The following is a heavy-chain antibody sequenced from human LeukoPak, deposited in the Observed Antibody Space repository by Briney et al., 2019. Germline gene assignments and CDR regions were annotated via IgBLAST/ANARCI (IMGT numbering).Heavy chain of an antibody. D-gene: IGHD3-22*01. CDR1: GGSISSSSYY. CDR3: ARHVYDSSGQPWVSDH. Sequence: SETLSLACTVSGGSISSSSYYWGWIRQPPGKGLEWIGSIYYSGSTYYNPSLKSRVTISVDTSKNQFSLKLSSVTAADTAVYYCARHVYDSSGQPWVSDHWGQGTLVTVSS. V-gene: IGHV4-39*01. J-gene: IGHJ4*02. CDR2: IYYSGST.